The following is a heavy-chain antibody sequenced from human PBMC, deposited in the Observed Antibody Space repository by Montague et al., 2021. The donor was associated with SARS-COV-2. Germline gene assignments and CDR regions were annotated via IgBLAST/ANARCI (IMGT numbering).Heavy chain of an antibody. CDR1: GFTFSSYS. V-gene: IGHV3-21*01. Sequence: SLRLSCAASGFTFSSYSMNWVRQAPGKGLEWVSSISSSSSYIYYADSVKGRFTISRDNAKNSLYLQMNSLRAEDTAVYYCARDGVYDILPGYWTDWGQGTLVTVSS. CDR2: ISSSSSYI. D-gene: IGHD3-9*01. J-gene: IGHJ4*02. CDR3: ARDGVYDILPGYWTD.